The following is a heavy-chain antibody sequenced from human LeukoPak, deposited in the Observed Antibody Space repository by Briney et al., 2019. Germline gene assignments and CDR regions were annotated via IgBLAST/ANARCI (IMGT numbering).Heavy chain of an antibody. Sequence: SETLSLTCTVSGGSISSYYWSCIRQPPGGGREWIGYIYYTGSTNYNSSLKSRVTISVDTSKNQFSLNLRSVTAADTAMYYCARAVLATKSEHSFDSWGQGTMVTVSS. CDR1: GGSISSYY. D-gene: IGHD2-8*01. CDR2: IYYTGST. J-gene: IGHJ5*01. V-gene: IGHV4-59*01. CDR3: ARAVLATKSEHSFDS.